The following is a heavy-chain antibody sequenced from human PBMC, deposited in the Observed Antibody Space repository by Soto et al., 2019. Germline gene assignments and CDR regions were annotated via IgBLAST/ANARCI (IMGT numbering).Heavy chain of an antibody. CDR2: ISPYNDDT. CDR3: ARGGYYDSSGSRDYHYYGMDV. CDR1: GYTFSSYA. J-gene: IGHJ6*02. Sequence: QAQLVQSGAEVKKPGASVRVSCRASGYTFSSYAISWVRQAPGQGLDWLGWISPYNDDTKYAQKLQGRVFMTTDTPTKTAHLDLRSLRSDDTAVYYCARGGYYDSSGSRDYHYYGMDVWDQGTTVTVSS. D-gene: IGHD3-22*01. V-gene: IGHV1-18*01.